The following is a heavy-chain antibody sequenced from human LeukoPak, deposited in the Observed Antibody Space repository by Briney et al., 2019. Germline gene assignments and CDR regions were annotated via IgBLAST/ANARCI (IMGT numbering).Heavy chain of an antibody. CDR1: GFTFSTYA. J-gene: IGHJ4*02. CDR2: VSGDGFNT. CDR3: AKFRVVTTSRGVGLDY. Sequence: PGGSLRLSCAASGFTFSTYAISWVRQPPGKGRGWVSAVSGDGFNTFYADSVKGRFSISRDNSKNTLYLQMNSLRAADTAVYYCAKFRVVTTSRGVGLDYWGQGTLVTVSP. D-gene: IGHD3-22*01. V-gene: IGHV3-23*01.